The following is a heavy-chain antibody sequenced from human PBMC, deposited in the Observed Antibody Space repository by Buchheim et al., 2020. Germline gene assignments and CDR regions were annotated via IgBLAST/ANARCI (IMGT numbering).Heavy chain of an antibody. CDR1: GGSISSYY. J-gene: IGHJ5*02. CDR2: IYYSGST. Sequence: QVQLQESGPGLVKPSETLSLTCTVSGGSISSYYWSWIRQPPGKGLEWIGYIYYSGSTNYNPSLKSRVTISVDTSKNQFSLKLSSVTAADTAVYYCARVDPKARWFDPWGQGTL. CDR3: ARVDPKARWFDP. V-gene: IGHV4-59*01. D-gene: IGHD2-2*03.